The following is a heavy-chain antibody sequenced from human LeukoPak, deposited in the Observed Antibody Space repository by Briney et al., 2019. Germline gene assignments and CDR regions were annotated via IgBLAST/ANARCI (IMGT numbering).Heavy chain of an antibody. CDR2: IYSGGST. J-gene: IGHJ3*02. Sequence: GGSLRLSCAASRFTFSSNYMSWVRQAPGKGLEWVSVIYSGGSTYYSDSVKGGFTIYRDNSKNTLYLQMNSLRAEDTAVYYCARVLDTAMLPETFDIGGQGTMVTVSS. CDR1: RFTFSSNY. CDR3: ARVLDTAMLPETFDI. V-gene: IGHV3-53*01. D-gene: IGHD5-18*01.